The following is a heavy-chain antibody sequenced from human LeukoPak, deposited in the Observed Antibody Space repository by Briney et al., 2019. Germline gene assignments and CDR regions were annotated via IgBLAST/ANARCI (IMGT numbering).Heavy chain of an antibody. CDR2: ISGSGGST. D-gene: IGHD6-19*01. V-gene: IGHV3-23*01. CDR1: GFTFSSYA. J-gene: IGHJ2*01. Sequence: QSGGSLRLSCAASGFTFSSYAMSWVRQAPGKGLEWVSAISGSGGSTYYADSVKGRSTISRDNSKNTLYLQMDSLRAEDTAVYYCAKDGGSSSGWYGPYWYFDLWGRGTLVTVSS. CDR3: AKDGGSSSGWYGPYWYFDL.